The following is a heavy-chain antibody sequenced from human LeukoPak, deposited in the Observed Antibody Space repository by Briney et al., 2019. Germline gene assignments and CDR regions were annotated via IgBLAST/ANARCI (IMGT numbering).Heavy chain of an antibody. CDR2: IYYSGST. V-gene: IGHV4-59*08. D-gene: IGHD5-24*01. CDR1: GGSISNYY. CDR3: ARHTAEKYNWFDR. J-gene: IGHJ5*02. Sequence: SETPSLTCTVSGGSISNYYWSWIRQPPGKGLEWIGYIYYSGSTNYNPSLKSRVTISVDTSKNQFSLKVSSVTAADTAVYYCARHTAEKYNWFDRWGQGTLVTVSS.